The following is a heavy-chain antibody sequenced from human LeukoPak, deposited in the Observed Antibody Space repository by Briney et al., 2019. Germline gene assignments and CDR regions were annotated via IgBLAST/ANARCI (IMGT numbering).Heavy chain of an antibody. CDR3: ASSYSSGWYDFDY. J-gene: IGHJ4*02. CDR2: IYYSGST. V-gene: IGHV4-30-4*08. Sequence: SETLSLTCTVSGGSISSGDYYWSWIRQPPGKGLEWIGYIYYSGSTYYNPSFKSRVTISVDTSKNQFSLKLSSVTAADTAVYYCASSYSSGWYDFDYWGQGTLVTVSS. D-gene: IGHD6-19*01. CDR1: GGSISSGDYY.